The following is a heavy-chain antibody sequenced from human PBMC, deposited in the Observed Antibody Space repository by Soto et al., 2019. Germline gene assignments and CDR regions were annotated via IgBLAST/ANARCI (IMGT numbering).Heavy chain of an antibody. CDR2: IIPILGIA. V-gene: IGHV1-69*02. CDR3: ARGTDYYDSSGPPG. D-gene: IGHD3-22*01. CDR1: GGTFSSYT. Sequence: QVQLVQSGAEVKKPGSSVKVSCKASGGTFSSYTISWVRQAPGQGLAWMGRIIPILGIANYAQKFPGRVTSTADKSTSTAYMEMSSLRSEDTAVYYCARGTDYYDSSGPPGWGQGTLVTVSS. J-gene: IGHJ4*02.